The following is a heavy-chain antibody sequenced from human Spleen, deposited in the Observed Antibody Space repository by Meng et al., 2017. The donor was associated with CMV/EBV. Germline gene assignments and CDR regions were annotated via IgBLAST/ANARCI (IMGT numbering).Heavy chain of an antibody. CDR3: ARGYCSSTSCRNAFDI. CDR1: GGSISSYY. V-gene: IGHV4-59*12. CDR2: TYYSGST. J-gene: IGHJ3*02. Sequence: SETLSLTCTVSGGSISSYYWSWIRQPPGKGLEWIGYTYYSGSTNYNPSLKSRVTISVDTSKNQFSLKLSSVTAADTAVYYCARGYCSSTSCRNAFDIWGQGTMVTVSS. D-gene: IGHD2-2*01.